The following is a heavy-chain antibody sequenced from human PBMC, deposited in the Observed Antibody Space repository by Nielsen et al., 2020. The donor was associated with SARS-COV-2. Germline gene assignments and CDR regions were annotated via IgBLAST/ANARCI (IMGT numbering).Heavy chain of an antibody. D-gene: IGHD3-22*01. CDR2: ISYDGSNK. CDR1: GFTFSNYN. CDR3: AKALRNRYYYDSSGTGYFQH. J-gene: IGHJ1*01. V-gene: IGHV3-30-3*01. Sequence: GGSLRLSCAASGFTFSNYNMHWVRQAPGKGLEWVTVISYDGSNKYYADSVKGRFTISRDNSKNTLYLQMNSLRAEDTAVYYCAKALRNRYYYDSSGTGYFQHWGQGTLVTVSS.